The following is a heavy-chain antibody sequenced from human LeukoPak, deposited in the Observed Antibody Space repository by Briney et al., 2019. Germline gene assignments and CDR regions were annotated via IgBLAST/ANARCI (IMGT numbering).Heavy chain of an antibody. D-gene: IGHD2-15*01. J-gene: IGHJ4*02. Sequence: ASVTVSCTASGYTFTNYPMNWVRQAPGQGLEWMGWINTNTGNPTYAQGFTERFVFSWDTSVNTAYLQINSLKPEDTAVYFCARDTYCSGGRCYSRVGYWGQGTPVTVSS. CDR1: GYTFTNYP. V-gene: IGHV7-4-1*02. CDR3: ARDTYCSGGRCYSRVGY. CDR2: INTNTGNP.